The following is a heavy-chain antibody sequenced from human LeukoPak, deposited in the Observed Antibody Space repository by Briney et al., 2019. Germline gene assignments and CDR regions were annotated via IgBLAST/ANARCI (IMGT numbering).Heavy chain of an antibody. J-gene: IGHJ6*03. CDR2: ISGSGGST. CDR3: AKEPGYSSGWYEGYYYYMDV. Sequence: GGSLRLSCAASGFTFSSYAMSWVRQAPGKGLEWVSAISGSGGSTYYADSVKGRFTISRDNSKNTLYLQMNSLRAEDTAVYYCAKEPGYSSGWYEGYYYYMDVWGKGTTVTVSS. CDR1: GFTFSSYA. V-gene: IGHV3-23*01. D-gene: IGHD6-19*01.